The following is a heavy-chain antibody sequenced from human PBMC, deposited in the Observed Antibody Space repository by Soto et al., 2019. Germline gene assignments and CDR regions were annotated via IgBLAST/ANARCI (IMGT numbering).Heavy chain of an antibody. D-gene: IGHD6-19*01. J-gene: IGHJ3*02. Sequence: EVQLLESGGGLVQPGGSLRLSCAASGFTFSSYAMSWVRQAPGKGLEWVSAISGSGGSTYYADSVKGRFTISRDNSKNPLYLQMNSLRAEDTAVYYCAKGSGYSSGWAPKGLALGIWGQGTMVTLSS. CDR1: GFTFSSYA. CDR3: AKGSGYSSGWAPKGLALGI. CDR2: ISGSGGST. V-gene: IGHV3-23*01.